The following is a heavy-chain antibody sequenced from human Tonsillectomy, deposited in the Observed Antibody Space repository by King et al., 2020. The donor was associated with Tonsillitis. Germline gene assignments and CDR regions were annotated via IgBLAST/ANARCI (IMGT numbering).Heavy chain of an antibody. CDR1: GFTFSNYG. J-gene: IGHJ2*01. CDR2: IAYDASYV. D-gene: IGHD3-16*01. CDR3: AKDGIGLSDWYCDL. V-gene: IGHV3-30*18. Sequence: HVQLVESGGGVVKPGRSLRLSCAASGFTFSNYGMHWVRQAPGKGLEWVTRIAYDASYVNYADSVKGRFTISRDNSKNTLYLEMNSLRVEDTAVYYCAKDGIGLSDWYCDLWGRGTLVTVSS.